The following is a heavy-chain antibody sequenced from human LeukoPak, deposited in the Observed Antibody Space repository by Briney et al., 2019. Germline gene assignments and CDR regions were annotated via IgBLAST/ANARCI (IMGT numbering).Heavy chain of an antibody. CDR3: ARDPYYDYVWGSYGSYYFDY. CDR1: GYTFTGYY. V-gene: IGHV1-2*02. Sequence: GASVKVSCKASGYTFTGYYMHWVRQAPGQGLEWMGWINPNSGGTNYAQKFQGRVTMTRDTSISTAYMELSRLRYDNTAVYYCARDPYYDYVWGSYGSYYFDYWGQGTLVTVSS. D-gene: IGHD3-16*01. CDR2: INPNSGGT. J-gene: IGHJ4*02.